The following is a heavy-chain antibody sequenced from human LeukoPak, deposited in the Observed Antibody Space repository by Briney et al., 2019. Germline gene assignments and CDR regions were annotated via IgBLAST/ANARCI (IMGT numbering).Heavy chain of an antibody. CDR3: ARGQVDYYDSSGYSYYFDY. CDR2: INHSGST. D-gene: IGHD3-22*01. V-gene: IGHV4-34*01. Sequence: PSETLSLTCTVSGGSISGYYWSWIRQPPGKGLEWIGEINHSGSTNYNPSLKSRVTISVDTSKNQFSLKLSSVTAADTAVYYCARGQVDYYDSSGYSYYFDYWGQGTLVTVSS. J-gene: IGHJ4*02. CDR1: GGSISGYY.